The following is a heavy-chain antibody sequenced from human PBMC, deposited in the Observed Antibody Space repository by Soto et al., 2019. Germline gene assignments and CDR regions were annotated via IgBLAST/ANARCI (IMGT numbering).Heavy chain of an antibody. J-gene: IGHJ6*02. CDR1: GYTFASYA. Sequence: ASVKVSCKASGYTFASYAMHWVRQAPGQRLEWMGWINAGNGNTKYSQKFQGRVTITRDTSASTAYMELSSLRSEDTAVYYCARDYYDSSGYYYGKDVWGQGTTVTVSS. CDR2: INAGNGNT. V-gene: IGHV1-3*01. CDR3: ARDYYDSSGYYYGKDV. D-gene: IGHD3-22*01.